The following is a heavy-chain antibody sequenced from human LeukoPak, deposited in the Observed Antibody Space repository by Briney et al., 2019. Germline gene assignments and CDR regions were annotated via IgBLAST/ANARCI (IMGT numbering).Heavy chain of an antibody. J-gene: IGHJ6*02. Sequence: SVKVSCKAAGGTFSSYAISWVRQAPGQGLEWMGGIIPIFGTANYAQKFQGRVTITADESTSTAYMELSSLRSEDTAVYYCARGVADFVYYYYYGMDVWGQGTTVTVSS. V-gene: IGHV1-69*01. CDR3: ARGVADFVYYYYYGMDV. CDR2: IIPIFGTA. CDR1: GGTFSSYA. D-gene: IGHD6-19*01.